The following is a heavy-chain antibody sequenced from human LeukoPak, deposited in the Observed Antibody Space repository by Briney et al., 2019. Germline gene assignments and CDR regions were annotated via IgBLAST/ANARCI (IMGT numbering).Heavy chain of an antibody. CDR3: ARAYYYDSSGYFNHFDY. D-gene: IGHD3-22*01. Sequence: ASVKVSCKASGYTFTSYDINWVRQATGQGLEWMGWMNPNSGNTGYAQKFQGRVTMTRNTSISTAYMELSSLRSEDTAVYYCARAYYYDSSGYFNHFDYWGQGTLVTVSS. V-gene: IGHV1-8*01. CDR2: MNPNSGNT. J-gene: IGHJ4*02. CDR1: GYTFTSYD.